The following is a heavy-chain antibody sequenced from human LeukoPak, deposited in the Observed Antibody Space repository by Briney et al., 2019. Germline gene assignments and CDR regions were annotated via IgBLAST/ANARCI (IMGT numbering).Heavy chain of an antibody. CDR3: AKGEMATNHFDY. D-gene: IGHD5-24*01. J-gene: IGHJ4*02. CDR2: ISGSGGST. V-gene: IGHV3-23*01. CDR1: GFTFSSYW. Sequence: GGSLRLSCAASGFTFSSYWMSWVRQAPGKGLEWVSAISGSGGSTYCADSVKGRFTISRDNSRNTLYLQMNSLRAEDTAVYYCAKGEMATNHFDYWGQGTLVTVSS.